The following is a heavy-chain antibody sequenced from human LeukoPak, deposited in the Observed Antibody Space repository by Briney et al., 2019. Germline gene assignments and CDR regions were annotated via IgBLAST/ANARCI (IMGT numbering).Heavy chain of an antibody. V-gene: IGHV3-7*02. CDR3: ASGRGRRMDV. J-gene: IGHJ6*02. Sequence: GGSLRLSCAASGFTFRNYWMNWVRQAPGKGLEWVANIRQDGSDKYYVDSVKGRFTISRDNAKNSLYLQMNSLRADDTAVYYCASGRGRRMDVWGQGTTVTVSS. D-gene: IGHD1-1*01. CDR1: GFTFRNYW. CDR2: IRQDGSDK.